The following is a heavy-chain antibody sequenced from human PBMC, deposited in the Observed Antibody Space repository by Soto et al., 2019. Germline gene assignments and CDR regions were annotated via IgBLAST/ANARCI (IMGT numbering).Heavy chain of an antibody. CDR1: GGSVSNNDHY. Sequence: SLTCIVSGGSVSNNDHYWGWIRQPPGKGLEWIGAMHYSGATYYKLSLESRVSISIDTSKNEFSLRLTSAAAADTAIYYCVSVGAYCEGHCNRYEYGVDVWGQGTTVTVFS. V-gene: IGHV4-39*01. D-gene: IGHD2-21*02. CDR3: VSVGAYCEGHCNRYEYGVDV. CDR2: MHYSGAT. J-gene: IGHJ6*02.